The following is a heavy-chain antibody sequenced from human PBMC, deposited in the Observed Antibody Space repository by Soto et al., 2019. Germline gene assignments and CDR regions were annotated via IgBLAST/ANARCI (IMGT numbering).Heavy chain of an antibody. Sequence: SGGSLRLSCAASGFTFSSYGMHWVRQAPGKGVEWVAVISYDGSNKYDADPVKGRFTISRDNSKNTLYLQMNSLRAEDTAVYYCAKEAYYDSSGYPPPHFDYWGQGTLVTVSS. CDR1: GFTFSSYG. J-gene: IGHJ4*02. CDR3: AKEAYYDSSGYPPPHFDY. D-gene: IGHD3-22*01. CDR2: ISYDGSNK. V-gene: IGHV3-30*18.